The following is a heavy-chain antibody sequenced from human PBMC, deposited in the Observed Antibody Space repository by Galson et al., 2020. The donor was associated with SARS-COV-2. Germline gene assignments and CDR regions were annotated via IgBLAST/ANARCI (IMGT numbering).Heavy chain of an antibody. CDR1: GFTFSSYA. Sequence: GGSLRLSCAASGFTFSSYAMSWVRQAPGKGLEWVSAISGSGDNAYYADSVKGRFTISRDNSENTLYLQMDSLRAEDTAVYYCAKDGYCSSTSCYAVGLDIWGKGEMFTVSS. D-gene: IGHD2-2*03. CDR2: ISGSGDNA. V-gene: IGHV3-23*01. CDR3: AKDGYCSSTSCYAVGLDI. J-gene: IGHJ3*02.